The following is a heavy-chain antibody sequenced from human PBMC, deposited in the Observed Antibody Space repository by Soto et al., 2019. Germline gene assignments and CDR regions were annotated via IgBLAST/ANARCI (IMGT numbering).Heavy chain of an antibody. CDR2: ISAYNGNT. Sequence: QVQLVQSGAEVKKPGASVKVSCKASGYTFISYGISWVRQAPGQGLEWMGWISAYNGNTNYAQKFQGRVTMTTDTSTSTAYMELRSLRSDDTAVYYCARGGKYCTNCVCSFYGMDVWGQGTTVTVSS. CDR3: ARGGKYCTNCVCSFYGMDV. D-gene: IGHD2-8*01. J-gene: IGHJ6*02. V-gene: IGHV1-18*01. CDR1: GYTFISYG.